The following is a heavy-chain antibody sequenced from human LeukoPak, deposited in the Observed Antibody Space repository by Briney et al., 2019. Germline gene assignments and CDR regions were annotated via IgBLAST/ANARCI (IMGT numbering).Heavy chain of an antibody. CDR3: AREPHGGFDY. CDR2: ISSDGSNK. V-gene: IGHV3-30-3*01. CDR1: GFTFNSHA. D-gene: IGHD3-16*01. J-gene: IGHJ4*02. Sequence: GRSLRLSCAASGFTFNSHAMHWVRQAPGKGLEWVAVISSDGSNKYYADSVKGRFTISRDNSKNTLYLQMNSLRAEDTAVYYCAREPHGGFDYWGQGTLVTVSS.